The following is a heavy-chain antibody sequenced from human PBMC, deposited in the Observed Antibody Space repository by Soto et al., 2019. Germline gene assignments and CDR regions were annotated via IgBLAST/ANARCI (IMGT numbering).Heavy chain of an antibody. CDR2: ISGTGDST. Sequence: GGSLRLSCAASGFTFSSYAMSWVRQAPGKGLEWVSAISGTGDSTYYADSVKGRFTISRDNSKNTLYLQINSLRAEDTAVYYCARRTNGYFGYWGQGALVTVSS. V-gene: IGHV3-23*01. CDR1: GFTFSSYA. D-gene: IGHD2-8*01. J-gene: IGHJ4*02. CDR3: ARRTNGYFGY.